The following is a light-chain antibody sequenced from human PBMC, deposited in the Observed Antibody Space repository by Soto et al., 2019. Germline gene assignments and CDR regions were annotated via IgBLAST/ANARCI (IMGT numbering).Light chain of an antibody. J-gene: IGKJ1*01. CDR2: GAS. V-gene: IGKV3-15*01. CDR1: QSVSSD. Sequence: EIVMIQSPATLSVSPGERATLSCRASQSVSSDLAWYHQKPGQALRLLIYGASTRATGIPARFSGSGSGTEFTLTINSLQSEDFAVYYCQQYNNWPRTFGQGTKVDIK. CDR3: QQYNNWPRT.